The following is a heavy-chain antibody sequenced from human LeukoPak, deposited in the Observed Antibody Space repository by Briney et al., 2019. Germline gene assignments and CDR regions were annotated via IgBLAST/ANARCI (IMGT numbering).Heavy chain of an antibody. D-gene: IGHD4-17*01. CDR2: ISSNGGST. V-gene: IGHV3-64*01. J-gene: IGHJ4*02. CDR1: GFTLSSYA. Sequence: PGGSLRLSCAASGFTLSSYAMHWVRQAPGKGLEYVSAISSNGGSTYYANSVKGRFTISRDNSKNTLYLQMGSLRAEDMAVYYCARVGNDYGDLHFDYWGQGTLVTVSS. CDR3: ARVGNDYGDLHFDY.